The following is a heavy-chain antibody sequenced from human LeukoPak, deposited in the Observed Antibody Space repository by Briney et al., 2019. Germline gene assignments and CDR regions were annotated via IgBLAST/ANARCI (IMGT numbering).Heavy chain of an antibody. J-gene: IGHJ4*02. D-gene: IGHD3-9*01. CDR2: IKTKSNNYAT. CDR3: TRLRGDWFRFDY. Sequence: GGSLRLSCAASGLTFSDSAIHWVRQASGKGLEWVGRIKTKSNNYATAFAASVQGRFTISRDDSKNTAYLQMNSLKSEDTAVYYCTRLRGDWFRFDYWGQGTLVTVSS. V-gene: IGHV3-73*01. CDR1: GLTFSDSA.